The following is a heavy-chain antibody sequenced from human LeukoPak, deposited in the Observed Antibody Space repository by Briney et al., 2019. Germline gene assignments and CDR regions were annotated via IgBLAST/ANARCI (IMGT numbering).Heavy chain of an antibody. Sequence: PGGSLRLSCSASGFTFSTYAMHWVRQAPGKGPEYVSAISSNGGSTYYADSVKGRFTISRDNSKNILYLQMSSLRAEDTAVYYCVKDRWIQLWGNFDYWGQGTLVTVSS. CDR1: GFTFSTYA. CDR2: ISSNGGST. J-gene: IGHJ4*02. D-gene: IGHD5-18*01. V-gene: IGHV3-64D*06. CDR3: VKDRWIQLWGNFDY.